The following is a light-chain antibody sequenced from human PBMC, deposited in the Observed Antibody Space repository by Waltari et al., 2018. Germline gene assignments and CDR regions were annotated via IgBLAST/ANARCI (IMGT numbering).Light chain of an antibody. J-gene: IGKJ1*01. CDR3: QQFNNWAPWT. CDR1: QSINSN. Sequence: EIVMTQSPDTLSVSPGETATLSCRASQSINSNVAWYQQIPGQAPRLRIYGASARATGIPARFSGSGSGTEFTLTISSLQSEDFAVYYCQQFNNWAPWTFGQGTKVEIK. V-gene: IGKV3-15*01. CDR2: GAS.